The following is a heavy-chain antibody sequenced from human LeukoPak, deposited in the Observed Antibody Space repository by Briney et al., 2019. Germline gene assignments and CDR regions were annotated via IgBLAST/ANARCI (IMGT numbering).Heavy chain of an antibody. J-gene: IGHJ4*02. CDR2: IYSGCST. CDR1: GFTVSSNY. V-gene: IGHV3-66*02. CDR3: ARTRGYSGYDGEYYFDY. Sequence: PGGSLRLSCAASGFTVSSNYMSWVRQAPGKGLEWVSVIYSGCSTYYSDSVKGRFAISRYNSKNTLYLQMNSLRAEDTDVYYCARTRGYSGYDGEYYFDYWGQGTLVTVSS. D-gene: IGHD5-12*01.